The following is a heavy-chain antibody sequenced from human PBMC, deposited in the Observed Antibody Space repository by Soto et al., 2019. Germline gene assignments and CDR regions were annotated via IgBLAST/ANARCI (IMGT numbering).Heavy chain of an antibody. V-gene: IGHV1-2*02. CDR1: GYTFTGYY. Sequence: GSGKVSFKACGYTFTGYYMHLVRQAPGQGLEWIGWINPSSGGTNYPQKFQGRVTMTRDTSISTAYMELSRLRSDDTAVYYCPRAPTYSTSTAIFDYWGQGTLVTVSS. J-gene: IGHJ4*02. CDR3: PRAPTYSTSTAIFDY. D-gene: IGHD6-6*01. CDR2: INPSSGGT.